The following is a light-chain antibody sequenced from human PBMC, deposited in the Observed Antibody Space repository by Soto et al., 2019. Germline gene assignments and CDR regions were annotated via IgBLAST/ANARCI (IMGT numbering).Light chain of an antibody. CDR3: QQYDNVPFT. V-gene: IGKV1-33*01. Sequence: DIQMTQSPSSLSASVGDIVTIICQASQDITNYLNWYQQKPGKAPKLLIYDASNLETGVPSRFSGSGSGTHFSFTISSLQAEDIATYYCQQYDNVPFTFGQGTRLEMK. CDR2: DAS. CDR1: QDITNY. J-gene: IGKJ5*01.